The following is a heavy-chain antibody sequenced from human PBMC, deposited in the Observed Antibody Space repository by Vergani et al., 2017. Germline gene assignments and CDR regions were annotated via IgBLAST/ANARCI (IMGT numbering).Heavy chain of an antibody. Sequence: EVQLVESGGGLVQPGGSLRLSCAASGFTVSSYYMSWVRQAPGKGLEWVSVIYSGGSTYYADSMKGRFTISRDNSKNTLYLQMNSLRAEDTAVYYCARANYGDYSFDYWGQGTLVTVSS. J-gene: IGHJ4*02. D-gene: IGHD4-17*01. CDR3: ARANYGDYSFDY. CDR1: GFTVSSYY. CDR2: IYSGGST. V-gene: IGHV3-66*02.